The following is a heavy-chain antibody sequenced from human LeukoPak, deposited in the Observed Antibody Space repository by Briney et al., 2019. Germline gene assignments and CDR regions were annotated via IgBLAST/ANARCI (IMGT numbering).Heavy chain of an antibody. D-gene: IGHD3-22*01. Sequence: SETLSLTCTVSGGSISSGSYYWSWIRQPAGKGLEWIGRIYTSGSTNYNPSLKSRVTISVDTSKNQFSLKLSSVTAADTAVYYCARAGDRNYYDSSVFDYWGQGTLVTVSS. J-gene: IGHJ4*02. CDR2: IYTSGST. CDR1: GGSISSGSYY. V-gene: IGHV4-61*02. CDR3: ARAGDRNYYDSSVFDY.